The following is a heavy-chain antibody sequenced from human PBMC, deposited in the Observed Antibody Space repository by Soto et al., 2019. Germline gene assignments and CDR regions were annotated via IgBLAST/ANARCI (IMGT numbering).Heavy chain of an antibody. V-gene: IGHV1-2*04. CDR1: RYTFTGYY. CDR2: INPNSGGT. Sequence: AAGKVSWKAFRYTFTGYYLHSGGPAPGPGLEWRGGINPNSGGTNYAQKFQGWVTMTRDTSISTAYMELSRLRSDDTAVYYCAREGGAYCGGDCPEYFQHWGQGTLVTVSS. CDR3: AREGGAYCGGDCPEYFQH. J-gene: IGHJ1*01. D-gene: IGHD2-21*01.